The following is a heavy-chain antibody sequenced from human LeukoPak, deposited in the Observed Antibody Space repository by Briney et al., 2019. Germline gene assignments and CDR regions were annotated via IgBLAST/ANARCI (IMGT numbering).Heavy chain of an antibody. CDR3: ARDDRSYDAFDI. J-gene: IGHJ3*02. CDR2: IYTSGST. CDR1: GGSISSGSYY. V-gene: IGHV4-61*02. D-gene: IGHD3-22*01. Sequence: SETLSLTCTVSGGSISSGSYYWSWIRQPAGKGLEWIGRIYTSGSTNYNPSLKSRVTISVDTSKNQFSLKLSSVTAADTAVYYCARDDRSYDAFDIWGQGTMVTVSS.